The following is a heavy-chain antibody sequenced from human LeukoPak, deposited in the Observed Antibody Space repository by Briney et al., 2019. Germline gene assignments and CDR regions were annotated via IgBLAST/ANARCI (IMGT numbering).Heavy chain of an antibody. CDR2: IYYTGTT. J-gene: IGHJ4*02. Sequence: SETLSLTCSVSGGSISSHYWSWIRQPPGKELEWVGYIYYTGTTNYKPSLKSRVTISVDTSKNQFSLNLTSVTAADTAVYYCARAYSSSSGRPFDYWGQGTLVTVSS. CDR3: ARAYSSSSGRPFDY. V-gene: IGHV4-59*11. D-gene: IGHD6-6*01. CDR1: GGSISSHY.